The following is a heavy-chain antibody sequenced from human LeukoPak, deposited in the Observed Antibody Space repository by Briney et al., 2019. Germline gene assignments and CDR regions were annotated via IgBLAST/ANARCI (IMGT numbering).Heavy chain of an antibody. J-gene: IGHJ4*02. CDR3: ARGDSSGYYELLDY. CDR2: IYYSGST. CDR1: GGSISSGDYY. V-gene: IGHV4-30-4*08. D-gene: IGHD3-22*01. Sequence: SETLSLTCTVSGGSISSGDYYWSWIRQPPGKGLEWIGYIYYSGSTYYNPSLKSRVTISVDTSKNQFSLKLSSATAADTAVYYCARGDSSGYYELLDYWGRGTLVTVSS.